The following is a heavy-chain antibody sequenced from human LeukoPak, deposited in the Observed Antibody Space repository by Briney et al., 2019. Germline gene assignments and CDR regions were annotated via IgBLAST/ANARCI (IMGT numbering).Heavy chain of an antibody. V-gene: IGHV4-34*01. Sequence: SETLSLTCAVSVGSLCGYYWSWIRQPPGKGVEWSGEINHSGSTNYTPYLKSRVTISVDTSQNQFSLKLSSVTAADTAVYYCATFTVKGAVDYFDYWGQGTLVTVSS. CDR3: ATFTVKGAVDYFDY. D-gene: IGHD4-17*01. J-gene: IGHJ4*02. CDR1: VGSLCGYY. CDR2: INHSGST.